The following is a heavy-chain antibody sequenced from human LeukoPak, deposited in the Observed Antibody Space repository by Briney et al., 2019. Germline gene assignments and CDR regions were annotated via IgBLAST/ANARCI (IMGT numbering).Heavy chain of an antibody. CDR1: GYTFTGYY. J-gene: IGHJ4*02. D-gene: IGHD3-16*01. CDR3: ARGGRTLTYLPHNFDY. Sequence: GASVKVSCKASGYTFTGYYMHWVRQAPGQGLEWMGWINPNSGGTNYAQKFQGRVTMTRDMSTSTVYMEMSRLRSEDTAVYYCARGGRTLTYLPHNFDYWGQGTLVTVSS. CDR2: INPNSGGT. V-gene: IGHV1-2*02.